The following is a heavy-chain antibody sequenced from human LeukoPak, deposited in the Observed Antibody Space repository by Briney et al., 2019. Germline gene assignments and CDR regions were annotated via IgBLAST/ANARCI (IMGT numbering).Heavy chain of an antibody. Sequence: SETLSLTCTVSGGSISSSSYYWGWIRQPPGKGLEWIGSIYYSGSTYYNPSLKSRVTISVDTSKNQFSLKLSSVTAADTAVYYCARHGIVVVPAAMRRRGYNWFDPWGQGTLVTVSS. CDR3: ARHGIVVVPAAMRRRGYNWFDP. J-gene: IGHJ5*02. CDR1: GGSISSSSYY. D-gene: IGHD2-2*01. V-gene: IGHV4-39*01. CDR2: IYYSGST.